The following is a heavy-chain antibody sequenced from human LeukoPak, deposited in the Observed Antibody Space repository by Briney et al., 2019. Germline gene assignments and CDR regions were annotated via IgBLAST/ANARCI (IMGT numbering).Heavy chain of an antibody. CDR2: IYYSGST. J-gene: IGHJ4*02. D-gene: IGHD3-10*01. CDR1: GGSISSSSYY. V-gene: IGHV4-39*07. CDR3: ARVRRNYYGDC. Sequence: SETLSLTCTVSGGSISSSSYYWGWIRQPPGKGLEWIGSIYYSGSTYYNPSLKSRVTISVDTSKNQFSLKLSSVTAADTAVYYCARVRRNYYGDCWGQGTLVTVSS.